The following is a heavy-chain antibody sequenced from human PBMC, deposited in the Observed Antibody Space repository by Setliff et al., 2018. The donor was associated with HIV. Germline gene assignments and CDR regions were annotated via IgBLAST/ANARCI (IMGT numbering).Heavy chain of an antibody. J-gene: IGHJ3*02. CDR3: ARDIWGSSWYSSALNDAFDI. CDR2: IKQDGSEK. D-gene: IGHD6-13*01. V-gene: IGHV3-7*01. Sequence: ETLRLSCAASGFTFSTYWMSWVRQAPGKGLEWVANIKQDGSEKYYVDSVKGRFTISRDNAKNSLYLQMNSLRAEDTAVYYCARDIWGSSWYSSALNDAFDIWGQGTMVTVSS. CDR1: GFTFSTYW.